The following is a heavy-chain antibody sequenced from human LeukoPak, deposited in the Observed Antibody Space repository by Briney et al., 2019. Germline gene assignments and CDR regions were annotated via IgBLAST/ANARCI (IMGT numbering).Heavy chain of an antibody. J-gene: IGHJ4*02. Sequence: PSETLSLTCTVSGGSISSSIYYWGWIRQPPGKGLEWIGSIYYSGSTYYNPSLKSRVTISVDTSKNQFYLKLSSVTAADTAVYYCARDPAHYGSGSEGYWGQGTLVTVSS. CDR1: GGSISSSIYY. D-gene: IGHD3-10*01. CDR3: ARDPAHYGSGSEGY. CDR2: IYYSGST. V-gene: IGHV4-39*07.